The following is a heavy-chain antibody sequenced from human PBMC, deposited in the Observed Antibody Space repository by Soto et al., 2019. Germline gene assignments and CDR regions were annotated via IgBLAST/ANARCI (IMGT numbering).Heavy chain of an antibody. V-gene: IGHV1-46*01. J-gene: IGHJ6*02. CDR1: GYTFTSYY. CDR2: INPSGGST. Sequence: ASVKVSCKXSGYTFTSYYMHWVRQAPGQGLEWMGIINPSGGSTSYAQKFQGRVTMTRDTSTSTVYMELSSLRSEDTAVYYCARDLGDLAARPNYYYYYGMDVWGQGTTVTVSS. D-gene: IGHD6-6*01. CDR3: ARDLGDLAARPNYYYYYGMDV.